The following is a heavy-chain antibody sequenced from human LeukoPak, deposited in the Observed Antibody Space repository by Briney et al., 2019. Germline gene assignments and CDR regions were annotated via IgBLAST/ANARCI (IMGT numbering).Heavy chain of an antibody. Sequence: ASVKVSCKASGYTFTGYYMHWVRQAPGKGLEWMGGFDPEDGETIYAQKFQGRVTMTEDTSTDTAYMELSSLRSEGTAVYYCATGAGQWHPDWGQGTLVTVSS. CDR1: GYTFTGYY. CDR3: ATGAGQWHPD. CDR2: FDPEDGET. D-gene: IGHD6-19*01. J-gene: IGHJ4*02. V-gene: IGHV1-24*01.